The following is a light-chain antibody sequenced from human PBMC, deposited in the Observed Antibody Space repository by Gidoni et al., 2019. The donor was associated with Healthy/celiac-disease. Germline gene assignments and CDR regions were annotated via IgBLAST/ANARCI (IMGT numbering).Light chain of an antibody. Sequence: QSALTQPASVSGSPGQSLTISCTGTSSDVGGYNYASWYQQHPGKAPKLMIYEVSNRPSGVSNRFSGSKSGNTASLTISGLQAEDEADYYCSSYTSSSTLEGVVFGGGTKLTVL. CDR3: SSYTSSSTLEGVV. J-gene: IGLJ2*01. CDR2: EVS. CDR1: SSDVGGYNY. V-gene: IGLV2-14*01.